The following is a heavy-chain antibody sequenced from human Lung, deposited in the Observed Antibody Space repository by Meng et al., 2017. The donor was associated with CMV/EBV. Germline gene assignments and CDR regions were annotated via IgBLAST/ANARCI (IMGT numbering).Heavy chain of an antibody. CDR1: GFTFSSYA. V-gene: IGHV3-23*01. J-gene: IGHJ3*02. CDR2: ISGSGGST. CDR3: AKGHWGCSSTSCYLDAFDI. Sequence: GGSLRLSCAGSGFTFSSYAMSWVRQAPGKGLEWVSAISGSGGSTYYADSVKGRFTISRDNSKNTLYLQMNSLRAEDTAVYYCAKGHWGCSSTSCYLDAFDIWGQGTMVTVSS. D-gene: IGHD2-2*01.